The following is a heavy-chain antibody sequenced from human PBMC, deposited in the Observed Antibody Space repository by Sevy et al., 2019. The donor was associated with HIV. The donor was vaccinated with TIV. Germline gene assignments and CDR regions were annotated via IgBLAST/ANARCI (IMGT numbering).Heavy chain of an antibody. CDR1: GFTSPSFS. D-gene: IGHD1-1*01. J-gene: IGHJ1*01. CDR2: ISYDGSNK. CDR3: ALERLSSNVAEYFQN. V-gene: IGHV3-30-3*01. Sequence: GGSLRLSCAASGFTSPSFSLPWFAQAPGKGLEWVATISYDGSNKYYADSVKGRFTISRDNSKNYLYLQMNSLRAEDTAVYCCALERLSSNVAEYFQNWGQGTLVTVSS.